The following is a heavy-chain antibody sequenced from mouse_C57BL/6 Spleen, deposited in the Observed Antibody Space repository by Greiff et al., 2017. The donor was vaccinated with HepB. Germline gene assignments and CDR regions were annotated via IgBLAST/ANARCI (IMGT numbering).Heavy chain of an antibody. V-gene: IGHV1-15*01. CDR3: TRYSPMVLDY. CDR2: IDPETGGT. CDR1: GYTFTDYE. D-gene: IGHD2-1*01. J-gene: IGHJ2*01. Sequence: SGAELVRPGASVTLSCKASGYTFTDYEMHWVKQTPVHGLEWIGAIDPETGGTAYNQKFKGKAILTADKSSSTAYMELRSLTSEDSAVYYCTRYSPMVLDYWGQGTTLTVSS.